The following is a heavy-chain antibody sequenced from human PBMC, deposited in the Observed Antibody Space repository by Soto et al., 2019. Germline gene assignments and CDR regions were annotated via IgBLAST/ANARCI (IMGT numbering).Heavy chain of an antibody. V-gene: IGHV3-7*01. J-gene: IGHJ6*02. CDR1: GFTFSSYW. CDR3: ARESRYYYGSGSDKALELYYYYGMDV. Sequence: GGSLRLSCAASGFTFSSYWMSWVRQVPGKGLEWVANIKQDGSEKYYVDSVKGRFTISRDNAKNSLYLQMNSLRAEDTAVYYCARESRYYYGSGSDKALELYYYYGMDVWGQGTTVTVSS. D-gene: IGHD3-10*01. CDR2: IKQDGSEK.